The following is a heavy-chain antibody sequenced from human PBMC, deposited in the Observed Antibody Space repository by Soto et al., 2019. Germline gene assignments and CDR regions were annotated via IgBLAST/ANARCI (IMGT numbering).Heavy chain of an antibody. CDR1: GFTFSTYA. CDR2: ISYDGSNK. D-gene: IGHD3-3*01. CDR3: ARDTRITIFGVVIIYFDY. Sequence: GGSLRLSCAASGFTFSTYAMHWVRQAPGKGLEWVAVISYDGSNKSYADSVKGRFTISRDNSKNTLYLQMNSLRAEDTAVYYCARDTRITIFGVVIIYFDYWGQGTLVTVSS. J-gene: IGHJ4*02. V-gene: IGHV3-30-3*01.